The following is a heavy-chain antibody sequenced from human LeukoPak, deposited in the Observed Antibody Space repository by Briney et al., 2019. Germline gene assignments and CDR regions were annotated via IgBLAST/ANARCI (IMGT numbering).Heavy chain of an antibody. D-gene: IGHD3-9*01. CDR2: INPSGGAT. Sequence: ASVKVSCKASAYTFNNYYIHWVRQAPGQGLEWMGTINPSGGATRYAQNFQGRVSMTRDTSTSIVYMELSTLISDDTAVYYCARAADYDFLTHSDHWGQGTLVTVSS. J-gene: IGHJ4*02. CDR1: AYTFNNYY. CDR3: ARAADYDFLTHSDH. V-gene: IGHV1-46*02.